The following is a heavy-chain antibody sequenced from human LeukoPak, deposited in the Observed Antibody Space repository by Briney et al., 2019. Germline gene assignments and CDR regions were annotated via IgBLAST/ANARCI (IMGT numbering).Heavy chain of an antibody. CDR1: GFNFGSDA. V-gene: IGHV3-33*01. D-gene: IGHD6-19*01. J-gene: IGHJ4*02. Sequence: GGSLRLSCTASGFNFGSDAMHWVRQAPGKGLEWVAFIWSDGSNDHYADSVKGRFTISRDNSKNTVCLQMNSLRVEDTAVYYCARDPSGSGWSLSDWGQGTPVTVSS. CDR3: ARDPSGSGWSLSD. CDR2: IWSDGSND.